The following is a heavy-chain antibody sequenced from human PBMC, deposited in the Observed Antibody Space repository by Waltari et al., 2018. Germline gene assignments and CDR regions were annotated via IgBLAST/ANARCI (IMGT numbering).Heavy chain of an antibody. CDR3: AREGTSVSYLDY. V-gene: IGHV1-46*01. Sequence: QVQLVQSGAEVTKPGASVKVSCRASGYTFTSYYMHWVRQAPGQGLELMGISNPCGGSTSYAQKFQSRVTMTRDTSTSTVYMELSSLRSEDTAVYYCAREGTSVSYLDYWGQGTLVTVSS. J-gene: IGHJ4*02. D-gene: IGHD2-2*01. CDR2: SNPCGGST. CDR1: GYTFTSYY.